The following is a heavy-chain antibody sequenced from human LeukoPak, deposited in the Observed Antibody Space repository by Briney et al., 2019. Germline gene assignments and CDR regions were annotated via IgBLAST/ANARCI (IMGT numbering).Heavy chain of an antibody. CDR2: ISSSSSTI. CDR1: GFTFSSYS. D-gene: IGHD2-8*01. V-gene: IGHV3-48*01. J-gene: IGHJ6*03. Sequence: PGGSLRLSCAASGFTFSSYSMNWVRQAPGKGLEWVSHISSSSSTIYYADSVKGRFTISRDNAKNSLYLQMNSLRAEDTAVYYCARERDIVLMVYATHYYYYYMDVWGKGTTVTVSS. CDR3: ARERDIVLMVYATHYYYYYMDV.